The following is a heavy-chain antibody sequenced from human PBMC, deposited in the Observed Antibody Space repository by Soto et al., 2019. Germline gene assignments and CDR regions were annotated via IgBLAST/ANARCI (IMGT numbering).Heavy chain of an antibody. CDR2: IFPGDSDT. D-gene: IGHD6-6*01. CDR3: ARRVAAHPYFDF. V-gene: IGHV5-51*01. J-gene: IGHJ4*02. CDR1: GYIFANDC. Sequence: PGESLKISCKGSGYIFANDCIAWVLQMPWKGLEWMGIIFPGDSDTRYSPSFQGQVTISADKSINTAYLQWSSLKASDTAVYYCARRVAAHPYFDFWGQGALVTVSS.